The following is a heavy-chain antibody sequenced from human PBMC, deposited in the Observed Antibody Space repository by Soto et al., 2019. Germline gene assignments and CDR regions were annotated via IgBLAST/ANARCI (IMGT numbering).Heavy chain of an antibody. J-gene: IGHJ4*02. V-gene: IGHV1-69*13. CDR2: IIPIFGTA. CDR1: GGTFSSYA. Sequence: SVKVSCKASGGTFSSYAISWVRQAPGQGLEWMGGIIPIFGTANYAQKFQGRVKITADESTSTAYMELSSLRSEDTAVYYCARAVRRYCSGGSCSEYWGKGTLVSVSS. D-gene: IGHD2-15*01. CDR3: ARAVRRYCSGGSCSEY.